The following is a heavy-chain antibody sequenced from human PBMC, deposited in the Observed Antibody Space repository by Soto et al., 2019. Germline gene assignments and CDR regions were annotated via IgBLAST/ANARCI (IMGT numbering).Heavy chain of an antibody. CDR2: IFPGDSET. Sequence: PAESLTISCQVSAYSFTSYWVVWVRQTPGKGLEWMGIIFPGDSETTYSPSFQGQVTISVDKSINTAYLQWSSLNHSDTAIYYCARNAPVAGSTLDYWGQGTMVTVSS. CDR1: AYSFTSYW. D-gene: IGHD6-19*01. V-gene: IGHV5-51*01. CDR3: ARNAPVAGSTLDY. J-gene: IGHJ4*02.